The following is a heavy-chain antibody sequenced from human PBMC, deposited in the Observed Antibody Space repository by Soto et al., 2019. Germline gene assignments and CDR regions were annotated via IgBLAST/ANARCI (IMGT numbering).Heavy chain of an antibody. V-gene: IGHV3-30*18. CDR2: VSHDGRNT. D-gene: IGHD6-19*01. CDR1: GFTFSDYA. Sequence: VQLVESGGGVVQPGRSQRLSCAASGFTFSDYAMHWVRQARGKGLEWVAVVSHDGRNTHYADSVKGRFTISRDSTKNTVSLDITSLDAENPGVDDGAKGGRQWLVVSDFNFWGQGALVTVSS. J-gene: IGHJ4*02. CDR3: AKGGRQWLVVSDFNF.